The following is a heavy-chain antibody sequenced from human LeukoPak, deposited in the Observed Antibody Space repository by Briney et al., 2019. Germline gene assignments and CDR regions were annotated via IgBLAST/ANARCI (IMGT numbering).Heavy chain of an antibody. D-gene: IGHD2-21*01. J-gene: IGHJ4*02. V-gene: IGHV4-38-2*02. CDR3: ARRVGVALDY. CDR1: GYSISSGYY. Sequence: SETLSLTCTVSGYSISSGYYWGWIRPPPGKGLEWIGSIYHSGSTYYNPSLKSRVTISVDTSKNQFSLKLSSVTAADTAVYYSARRVGVALDYWGQGTLVTVSS. CDR2: IYHSGST.